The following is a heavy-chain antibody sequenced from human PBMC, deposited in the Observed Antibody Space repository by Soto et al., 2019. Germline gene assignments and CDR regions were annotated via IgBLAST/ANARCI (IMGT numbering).Heavy chain of an antibody. CDR2: INAGNGNT. CDR3: ARRGLVASEPPFSDYYYGMEV. CDR1: GYTFTSYA. V-gene: IGHV1-3*01. Sequence: ASVKVSCKASGYTFTSYAMHWVRQAPGQRLEWMGWINAGNGNTKYSQKFQGRVTITRDTSASTAYMELSSLRSEDTAVYYCARRGLVASEPPFSDYYYGMEVWGQGTTVNSLL. J-gene: IGHJ6*01. D-gene: IGHD5-12*01.